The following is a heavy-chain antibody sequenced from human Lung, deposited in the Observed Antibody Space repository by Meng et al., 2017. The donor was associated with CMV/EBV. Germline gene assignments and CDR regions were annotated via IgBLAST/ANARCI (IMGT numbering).Heavy chain of an antibody. D-gene: IGHD3-10*01. V-gene: IGHV3-7*01. J-gene: IGHJ4*02. Sequence: ESXKISCAASGFTFSSYWMSWVRQAPVKGLGWVASIKQDGSEKYSLDSVKGRFTISRDNAKNPLYLQMNSLRAEDTAVYYCARDLGSPVYWGQGTLVTVSS. CDR2: IKQDGSEK. CDR1: GFTFSSYW. CDR3: ARDLGSPVY.